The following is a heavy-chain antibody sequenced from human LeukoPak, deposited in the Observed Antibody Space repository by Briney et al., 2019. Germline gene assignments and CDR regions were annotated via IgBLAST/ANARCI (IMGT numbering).Heavy chain of an antibody. V-gene: IGHV3-21*01. Sequence: PGGSLRLSCAASEFSFSTYNMNWVRQAPGKGLEWVSSISTSSSYIYYADSVKGRFTISRDNAKNSLYLQMNSLRAEDTAVYYCARAESSGYHPYYAMDVWGQGTTVTVSS. CDR1: EFSFSTYN. CDR2: ISTSSSYI. D-gene: IGHD3-22*01. J-gene: IGHJ6*02. CDR3: ARAESSGYHPYYAMDV.